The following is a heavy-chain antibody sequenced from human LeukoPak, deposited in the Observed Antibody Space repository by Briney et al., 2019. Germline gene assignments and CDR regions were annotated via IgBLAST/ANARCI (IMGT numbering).Heavy chain of an antibody. CDR2: IYSGGST. J-gene: IGHJ5*02. CDR3: ARVRGVYSSSWYDWFDP. V-gene: IGHV3-66*02. CDR1: GFTVSSNY. D-gene: IGHD6-13*01. Sequence: GGSLRLSCAASGFTVSSNYMSWVRQAPGKGLEWVSVIYSGGSTYYADSVKGRFTISRDNSKNTLYLQMNSLRAEDTAVYYCARVRGVYSSSWYDWFDPWGQGTLVTVSS.